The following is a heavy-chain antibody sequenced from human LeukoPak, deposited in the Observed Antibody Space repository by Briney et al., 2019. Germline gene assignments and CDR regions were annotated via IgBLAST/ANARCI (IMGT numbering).Heavy chain of an antibody. CDR3: ARDLFGAWTWDY. V-gene: IGHV1-46*01. D-gene: IGHD2-21*02. Sequence: GASVKLSCKTSGYTFTSCLIHWIRQAPGQGFEWVAKIHPGDGDRDYAQRFQGRVTMASDSSTTTVYMELTGLTSEDTAVYYCARDLFGAWTWDYWGQGTLITVSS. CDR2: IHPGDGDR. CDR1: GYTFTSCL. J-gene: IGHJ4*02.